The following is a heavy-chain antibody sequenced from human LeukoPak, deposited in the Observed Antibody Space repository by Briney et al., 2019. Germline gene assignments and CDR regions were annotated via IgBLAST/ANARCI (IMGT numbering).Heavy chain of an antibody. CDR3: ARDWGNTRAYSWGSYFDY. Sequence: GAPGEISCKASGYTFTPYYVHWGRQAPGQGLEWMGIINPSSGGTQYAQNFQGRVTMTRDTSTNTVYMQQTSLMSDDTAVYFCARDWGNTRAYSWGSYFDYWGQGTLVTVSS. V-gene: IGHV1-46*01. D-gene: IGHD7-27*01. J-gene: IGHJ4*02. CDR1: GYTFTPYY. CDR2: INPSSGGT.